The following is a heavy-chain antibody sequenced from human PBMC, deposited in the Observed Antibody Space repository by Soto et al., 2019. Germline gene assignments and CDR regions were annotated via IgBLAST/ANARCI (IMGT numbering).Heavy chain of an antibody. D-gene: IGHD3-10*01. CDR1: GGSFSGYY. J-gene: IGHJ6*02. CDR3: ARAITMVRGVIIYYYYGMDV. CDR2: INHSGST. V-gene: IGHV4-34*01. Sequence: PSETLSLTCAVYGGSFSGYYWSWIRQPPGKGLEWIGEINHSGSTNYNPSLKSRVTISVDTSKNQFSLKLSSVTAADTAVYYCARAITMVRGVIIYYYYGMDVWGQGTTVT.